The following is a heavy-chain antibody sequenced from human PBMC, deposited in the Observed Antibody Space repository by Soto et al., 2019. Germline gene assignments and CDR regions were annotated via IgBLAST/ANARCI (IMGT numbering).Heavy chain of an antibody. CDR3: GRGPPRFGGGGMDV. D-gene: IGHD3-10*01. Sequence: GGSLRLSCAASGFTFSSYGMHWVRQAPGKGLEWVAVIWYDGSNKYYADSVKGRFTISRDNSKNTLYLQMNSLRAEDTAVYYCGRGPPRFGGGGMDVWGQGTTVTVSS. CDR1: GFTFSSYG. CDR2: IWYDGSNK. V-gene: IGHV3-33*01. J-gene: IGHJ6*02.